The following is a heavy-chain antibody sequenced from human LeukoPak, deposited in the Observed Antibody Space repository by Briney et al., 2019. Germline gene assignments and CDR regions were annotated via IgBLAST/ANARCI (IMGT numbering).Heavy chain of an antibody. D-gene: IGHD6-19*01. CDR2: ISSSSSTI. Sequence: GGSLRLSCAASGFTFSSYSMNWVRQAPGKGLEWVSYISSSSSTIYYADSVKGRFTISRDNAKNSLYLQMNSLRAEDTAVYYCARADSSGWYVGQFDYRGQGTLVTVSS. V-gene: IGHV3-48*04. CDR3: ARADSSGWYVGQFDY. J-gene: IGHJ4*02. CDR1: GFTFSSYS.